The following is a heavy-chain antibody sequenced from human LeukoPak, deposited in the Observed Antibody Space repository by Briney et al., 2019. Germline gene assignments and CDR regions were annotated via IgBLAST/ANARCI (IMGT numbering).Heavy chain of an antibody. V-gene: IGHV3-21*01. CDR2: ISSSSSYI. Sequence: GGSLRLSCAASGFTFSSYSMNWVRQAPGKGLEWVSSISSSSSYIYYADSVKGRFTISRDNAKNTLYLQMNSLRAEDTAVYYCARRSAARDAFDIWGQGTMVTVSS. D-gene: IGHD6-6*01. J-gene: IGHJ3*02. CDR3: ARRSAARDAFDI. CDR1: GFTFSSYS.